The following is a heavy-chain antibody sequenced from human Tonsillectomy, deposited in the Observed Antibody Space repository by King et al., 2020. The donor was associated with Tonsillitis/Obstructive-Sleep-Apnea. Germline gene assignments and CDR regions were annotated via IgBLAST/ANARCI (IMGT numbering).Heavy chain of an antibody. CDR1: GFSLSTSGVG. CDR2: IYWDGDK. Sequence: ITLKEAGPTMVKPTQTLTLTCTFSGFSLSTSGVGVGWIRQPPGQALEWLALIYWDGDKRYSPSLKSRLTITKDTSKNLVVLTMTNMDPVDTATYYCVHTPVLEGHVTGYFDFWGQGILVTVFS. J-gene: IGHJ4*02. D-gene: IGHD2-21*02. V-gene: IGHV2-5*02. CDR3: VHTPVLEGHVTGYFDF.